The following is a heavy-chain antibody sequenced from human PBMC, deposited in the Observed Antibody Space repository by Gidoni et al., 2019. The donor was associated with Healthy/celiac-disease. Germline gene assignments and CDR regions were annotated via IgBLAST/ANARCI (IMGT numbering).Heavy chain of an antibody. J-gene: IGHJ3*02. D-gene: IGHD3-10*01. Sequence: QVQLVQSGAEVKKHGASVKVSCKLSGYTFTELSMHWVRQAPGKGLEWMGCFDPEDGETIYAQKFQGRVTMTEDTSTDTAYMELSSLRSEDTAVYYCATDLAMVPYGAFDIWGQGTMVTVSS. V-gene: IGHV1-24*01. CDR2: FDPEDGET. CDR1: GYTFTELS. CDR3: ATDLAMVPYGAFDI.